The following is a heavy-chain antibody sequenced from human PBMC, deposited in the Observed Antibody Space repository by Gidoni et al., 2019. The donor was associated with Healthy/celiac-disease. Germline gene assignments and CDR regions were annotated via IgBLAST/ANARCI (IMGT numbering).Heavy chain of an antibody. CDR1: GFTFSAYY. D-gene: IGHD6-6*01. J-gene: IGHJ4*02. V-gene: IGHV3-11*06. Sequence: QVQLVESGGGLVKPGGSLRLSCAASGFTFSAYYMSWIRQAPGKGLEWVSYISSSSSYTNYADSVKGRFTISRDNAKNSLYLQMNSLRAEDTAVYYCARFPYEGSSFFDYWGQGTLVTVSS. CDR2: ISSSSSYT. CDR3: ARFPYEGSSFFDY.